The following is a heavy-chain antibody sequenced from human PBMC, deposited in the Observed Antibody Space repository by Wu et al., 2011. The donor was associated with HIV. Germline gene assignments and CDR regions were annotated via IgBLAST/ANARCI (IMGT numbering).Heavy chain of an antibody. J-gene: IGHJ6*03. Sequence: QVQLVQSGAEVKKPGASVKVSCKASGYTFTGYYVHWVRQAPGQGLEWLGWINPINGGTDYARKFQGRVTITADKSTSTAYMELSSLRSEDTAVYYCARXYCSTNSCLSYYFYMDVWGKGTTVTVSS. D-gene: IGHD2-2*01. CDR1: GYTFTGYY. CDR3: ARXYCSTNSCLSYYFYMDV. V-gene: IGHV1-2*02. CDR2: INPINGGT.